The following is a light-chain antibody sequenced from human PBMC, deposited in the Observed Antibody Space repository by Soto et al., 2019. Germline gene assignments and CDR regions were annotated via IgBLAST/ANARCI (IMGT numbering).Light chain of an antibody. CDR2: AAS. J-gene: IGKJ4*01. V-gene: IGKV1-9*01. CDR3: QQLKSYPLT. Sequence: DIRLTQSPSFLSASVGDRVTITCRASQGISSFLAWYQQKPGKAPKLLIYAASTLQSGVPSRFSGSGSGTEFTLTIGTLQPEDFATYYCQQLKSYPLTCGGGTKVEIK. CDR1: QGISSF.